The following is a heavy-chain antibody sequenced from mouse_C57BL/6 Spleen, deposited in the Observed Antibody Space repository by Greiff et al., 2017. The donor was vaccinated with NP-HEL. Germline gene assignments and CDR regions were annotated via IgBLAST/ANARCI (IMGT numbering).Heavy chain of an antibody. CDR2: FYPGSGGI. Sequence: QVQLQQSGAELVKPGASVKLSCKASGYTFTEYSIHWVKQRPGQGLEWIGWFYPGSGGIKYNEKFKDKATLTADKSSSTAYMQLSSLTSEDSAVYVGEVRELTGVFDYWGKGTTLTVSS. D-gene: IGHD4-1*01. CDR3: EVRELTGVFDY. V-gene: IGHV1-62-2*01. CDR1: GYTFTEYS. J-gene: IGHJ2*01.